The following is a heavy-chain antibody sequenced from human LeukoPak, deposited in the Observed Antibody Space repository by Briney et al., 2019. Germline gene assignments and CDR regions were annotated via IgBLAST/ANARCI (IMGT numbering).Heavy chain of an antibody. D-gene: IGHD5-24*01. Sequence: PSETLSLTCTVSGGSISSYYWSWIRQPPGKRLEWIGYIYYSGSTNYNPSLKSRVTISVDTSKNQFSLKLSSVTAADTAVYYCAAANGYNLFDYWGQGTLVTVSS. CDR3: AAANGYNLFDY. V-gene: IGHV4-59*01. CDR1: GGSISSYY. J-gene: IGHJ4*02. CDR2: IYYSGST.